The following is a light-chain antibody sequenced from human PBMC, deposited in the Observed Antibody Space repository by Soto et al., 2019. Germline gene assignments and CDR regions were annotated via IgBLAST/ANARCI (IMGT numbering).Light chain of an antibody. V-gene: IGKV2-28*01. CDR1: QSLLHSSGRYY. CDR2: LGS. Sequence: DIVMTQSPLSLPVTPGEPASISCRSSQSLLHSSGRYYLDWYLQKPGQSPPLLLYLGSHRASGVPDRFSGSGSGTDFTLTISRVEAEDVGIYYCIQALQTPFTFGGGTRAEIK. J-gene: IGKJ4*01. CDR3: IQALQTPFT.